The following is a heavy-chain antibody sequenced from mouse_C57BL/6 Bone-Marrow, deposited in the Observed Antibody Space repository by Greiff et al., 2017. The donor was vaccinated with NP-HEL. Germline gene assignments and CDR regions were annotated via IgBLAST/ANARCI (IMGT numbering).Heavy chain of an antibody. CDR2: ISSGGSYT. Sequence: EVMLVESGGDLVKPGGSLKLSCAASGFTFSSYGMSWVRQTPDKRLGWVATISSGGSYTYYPDSVKGRFTISRDNAKNTLYLQMSSLKSEDTAMYYCARSYGGYWGQGTTLTVSS. J-gene: IGHJ2*01. V-gene: IGHV5-6*02. CDR1: GFTFSSYG. CDR3: ARSYGGY. D-gene: IGHD1-1*01.